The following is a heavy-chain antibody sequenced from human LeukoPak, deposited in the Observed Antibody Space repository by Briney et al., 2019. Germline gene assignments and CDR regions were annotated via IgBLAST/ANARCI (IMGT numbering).Heavy chain of an antibody. D-gene: IGHD6-19*01. J-gene: IGHJ5*02. CDR2: INHSGST. CDR3: ASDDSSGWRA. V-gene: IGHV4-34*01. Sequence: PSETLSLTCAISGGSFSVYYWTWIRLAPGKGLEWIGEINHSGSTDYNPSLESRVTISVDTSKNQFSLKLSSVTAADTAVYYCASDDSSGWRAWGQGTLVTVSS. CDR1: GGSFSVYY.